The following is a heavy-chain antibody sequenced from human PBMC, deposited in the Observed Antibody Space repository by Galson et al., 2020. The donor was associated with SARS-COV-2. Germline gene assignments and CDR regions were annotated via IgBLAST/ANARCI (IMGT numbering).Heavy chain of an antibody. J-gene: IGHJ5*02. CDR2: IYPGDSDT. V-gene: IGHV5-51*01. D-gene: IGHD3-10*01. CDR3: ARLPSFITMVRGVIPGWFDP. CDR1: GYSFTSYW. Sequence: GESLKISCKGSGYSFTSYWIGWVRQMPGKGLEWMGIIYPGDSDTRYSPSFQGQVTISADKSISTAYLQWSSLKASDTAMYYCARLPSFITMVRGVIPGWFDPWGQGTLVTVSS.